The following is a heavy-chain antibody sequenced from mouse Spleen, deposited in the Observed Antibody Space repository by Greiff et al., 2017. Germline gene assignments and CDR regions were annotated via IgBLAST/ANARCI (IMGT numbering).Heavy chain of an antibody. CDR3: ARKLYYDYGDAMDY. Sequence: QVQLQQSGPGLVQPSQSLSITCTVSGFSLTSYGVHWVRQSPGKGLEWLGVIWSGGSTDYNAAFISRLSISKDNSKSQVFFKMNSLQADDTAIYYCARKLYYDYGDAMDYWGQGTSVTVSS. J-gene: IGHJ4*01. CDR2: IWSGGST. D-gene: IGHD2-4*01. CDR1: GFSLTSYG. V-gene: IGHV2-2*01.